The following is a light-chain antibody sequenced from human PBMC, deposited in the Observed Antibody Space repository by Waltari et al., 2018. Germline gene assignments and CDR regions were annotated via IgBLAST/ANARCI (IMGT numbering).Light chain of an antibody. V-gene: IGKV1D-12*01. J-gene: IGKJ3*01. Sequence: DIQMTQSPSSVSASVGDRVTITCRASQYVARWLAWYQQKPGKAPNLLIYAASSLHSGVPSRFSCSGSGTDFTLTISSLQPDDFATYYCQQANSFPPTFGPGTTVDIK. CDR1: QYVARW. CDR2: AAS. CDR3: QQANSFPPT.